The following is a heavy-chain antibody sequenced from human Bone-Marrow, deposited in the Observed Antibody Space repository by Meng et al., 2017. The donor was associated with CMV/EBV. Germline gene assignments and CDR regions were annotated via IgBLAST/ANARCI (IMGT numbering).Heavy chain of an antibody. V-gene: IGHV4-38-2*02. CDR1: GYSISSGYY. J-gene: IGHJ6*02. CDR2: IYHSGST. CDR3: ARDQGYYYYYGMDV. Sequence: SETLSLTCTVSGYSISSGYYWGWIRQPPGKGLEWIGSIYHSGSTYYNPSLKSRVTISVDTSKNQFSLKLSSVTAAYTAVYYCARDQGYYYYYGMDVWGQGTTVTVAS.